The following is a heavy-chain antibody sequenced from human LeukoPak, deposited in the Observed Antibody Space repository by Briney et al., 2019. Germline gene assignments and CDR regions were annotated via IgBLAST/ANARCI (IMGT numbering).Heavy chain of an antibody. CDR1: GFTFSDYY. CDR2: ISGSGGST. D-gene: IGHD6-19*01. CDR3: AKGGIAVAGTLYYYYMDV. J-gene: IGHJ6*03. V-gene: IGHV3-23*01. Sequence: PGGSLRLSCAASGFTFSDYYMSWVRQAPGKGLEWVSAISGSGGSTYYADSVKGRFTISRDNSKNTLYLQMNSLRAEDTAVYYYAKGGIAVAGTLYYYYMDVWGKGTTVTVSS.